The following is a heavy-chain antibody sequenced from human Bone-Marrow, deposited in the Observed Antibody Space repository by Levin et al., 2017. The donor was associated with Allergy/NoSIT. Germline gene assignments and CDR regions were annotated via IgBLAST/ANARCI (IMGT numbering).Heavy chain of an antibody. CDR3: AREGTPQSWDY. CDR1: NFYISSGHY. Sequence: ESLKISCNVSNFYISSGHYWGWIRQSPGKGLEWFGNIYHSGSTYYNPSLKSRVTMSVDTSKNQFSLKLRSVTAADTAVYYCAREGTPQSWDYWGQGSLVSVSS. CDR2: IYHSGST. V-gene: IGHV4-38-2*02. J-gene: IGHJ4*02. D-gene: IGHD1-14*01.